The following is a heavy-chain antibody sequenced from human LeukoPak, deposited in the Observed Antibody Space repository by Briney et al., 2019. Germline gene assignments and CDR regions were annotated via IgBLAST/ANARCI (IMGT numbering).Heavy chain of an antibody. Sequence: GESLKISCKGSGYSFTSYWIGWVRQMPGKGLEWMGIIYPGDSDTRYSPSFQGQVTISADKSISTAYLQWSSLKASDTAMYYCARQGIVTIFGVAARNAFDILGQGTMVTVSS. V-gene: IGHV5-51*01. CDR2: IYPGDSDT. J-gene: IGHJ3*02. CDR3: ARQGIVTIFGVAARNAFDI. D-gene: IGHD3-3*01. CDR1: GYSFTSYW.